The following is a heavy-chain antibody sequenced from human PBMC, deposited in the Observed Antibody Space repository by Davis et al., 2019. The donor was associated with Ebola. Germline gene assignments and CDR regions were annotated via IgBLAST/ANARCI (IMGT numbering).Heavy chain of an antibody. Sequence: MPSETLSLTCTVSGGSISSSSYYWGWIRQPPGKGLEWIGSIYYSGSTYYNPSLKSRVTLSVDTSKNQFSLKLSSVTAADTAVYYCARDRGHSGYGLLPYYYYGMDVWGQGTTVTVSS. CDR3: ARDRGHSGYGLLPYYYYGMDV. J-gene: IGHJ6*02. CDR1: GGSISSSSYY. V-gene: IGHV4-39*02. D-gene: IGHD5-12*01. CDR2: IYYSGST.